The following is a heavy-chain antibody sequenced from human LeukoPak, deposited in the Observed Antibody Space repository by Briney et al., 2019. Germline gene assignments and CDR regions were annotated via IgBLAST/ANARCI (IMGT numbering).Heavy chain of an antibody. CDR3: VRDGSGWYNWFDP. D-gene: IGHD6-19*01. Sequence: PGGSLRLSCAASGFTFTDYTMNWVRQTPGKGLEWVSSISSSRGYIYYADSVKGRFTISRDNAKNSVYLLMNSLRAADTAVYYCVRDGSGWYNWFDPWGQGTLVTVSS. CDR2: ISSSRGYI. CDR1: GFTFTDYT. J-gene: IGHJ5*02. V-gene: IGHV3-21*01.